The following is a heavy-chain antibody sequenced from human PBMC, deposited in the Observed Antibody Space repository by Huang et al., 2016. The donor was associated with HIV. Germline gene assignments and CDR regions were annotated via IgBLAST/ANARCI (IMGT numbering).Heavy chain of an antibody. CDR1: GFTFGSFG. CDR2: IRYDGNNY. J-gene: IGHJ4*02. CDR3: AKDLTYTFGRHFDY. D-gene: IGHD3-3*01. V-gene: IGHV3-30*02. Sequence: QVQLVESGGGVVQPGGSLRLSCTASGFTFGSFGMHWVRQAPGKGLEWVAVIRYDGNNYYYADSVRGRFTISRDNSKDTLYLQMNRLRPDDSAVYYCAKDLTYTFGRHFDYWGRGTLVTVSS.